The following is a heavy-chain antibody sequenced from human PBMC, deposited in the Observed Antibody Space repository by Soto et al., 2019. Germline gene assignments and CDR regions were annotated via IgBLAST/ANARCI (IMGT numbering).Heavy chain of an antibody. Sequence: ELQLLESGGGLVQPGGSLRLSCAASGFTFSTYAMSWVRQAPGKGLEWVSAISGRGGGTFYADSVKGRFTIARDNSKNTLFLQMNSLRAEDTAVYFCARQMTSSTNYYDYWGQGTLVTVSS. J-gene: IGHJ4*02. D-gene: IGHD2-2*01. V-gene: IGHV3-23*01. CDR3: ARQMTSSTNYYDY. CDR1: GFTFSTYA. CDR2: ISGRGGGT.